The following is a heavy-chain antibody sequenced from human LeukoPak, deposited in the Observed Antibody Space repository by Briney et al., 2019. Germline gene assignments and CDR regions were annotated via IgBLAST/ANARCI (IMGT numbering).Heavy chain of an antibody. Sequence: GGSLRLSCAASGFTFSSYWMSWVRQAPGKGLERVANIKQDGSEKYYVDSVKGRFTISRDNAKNSLYLQMNSLRAEDTAVYYCARLLRYFDWPLAFDYWGQGTLVTVSS. CDR1: GFTFSSYW. D-gene: IGHD3-9*01. J-gene: IGHJ4*02. CDR2: IKQDGSEK. V-gene: IGHV3-7*01. CDR3: ARLLRYFDWPLAFDY.